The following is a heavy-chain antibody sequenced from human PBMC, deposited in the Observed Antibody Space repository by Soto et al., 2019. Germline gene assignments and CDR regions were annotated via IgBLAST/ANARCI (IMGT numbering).Heavy chain of an antibody. CDR3: ARLPSRHLVDY. CDR1: GSSINSSGYY. Sequence: SETLSLTCTVSGSSINSSGYYWGWIRQPPGKGLEWIGSMFYGVSTYYNPSLKSRVTVSVDTSKNQFSLNLRSVTAADTAVYYCARLPSRHLVDYWGQGTLVTGCS. CDR2: MFYGVST. J-gene: IGHJ4*02. V-gene: IGHV4-39*01. D-gene: IGHD3-3*02.